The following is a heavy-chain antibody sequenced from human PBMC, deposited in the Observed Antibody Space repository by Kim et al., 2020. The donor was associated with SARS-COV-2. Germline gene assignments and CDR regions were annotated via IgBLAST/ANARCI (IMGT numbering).Heavy chain of an antibody. D-gene: IGHD5-12*01. CDR2: FYYSGST. Sequence: SETLSLTCTVSGGSISSSSYYLGWIRQPPGKGLEWIGSFYYSGSTYYNPSLKSRVTISVDTSKNQFSLKLSSVTASDTAVYYCARRSSDSGSGYYHWGQGTLVTVSS. J-gene: IGHJ5*02. V-gene: IGHV4-39*01. CDR1: GGSISSSSYY. CDR3: ARRSSDSGSGYYH.